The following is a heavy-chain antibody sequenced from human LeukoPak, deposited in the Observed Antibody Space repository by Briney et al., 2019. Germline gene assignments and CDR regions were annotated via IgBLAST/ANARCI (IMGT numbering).Heavy chain of an antibody. CDR1: GGSFSGYY. CDR3: ARDQWYGSGSYYNSDY. CDR2: INHSGST. J-gene: IGHJ4*02. V-gene: IGHV4-34*01. Sequence: SETLSLTCAVYGGSFSGYYWSWIRQPPGKGLEWIGEINHSGSTNYNPSLKSRVTISVDTSKNQFSLKLSSVTAADTAVYYCARDQWYGSGSYYNSDYWGQGTLVTVSS. D-gene: IGHD3-10*01.